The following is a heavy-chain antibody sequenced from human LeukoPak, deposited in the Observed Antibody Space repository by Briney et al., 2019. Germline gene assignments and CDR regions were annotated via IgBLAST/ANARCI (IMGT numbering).Heavy chain of an antibody. CDR1: GFTFSSYW. J-gene: IGHJ4*02. V-gene: IGHV3-74*01. D-gene: IGHD1-26*01. Sequence: GGSLRLSCAASGFTFSSYWMHWVRQAPGKGLVWVSRINSDGSSTSYADSVKGRFTISRDNAKNTLFLQVNSLRAEDTAVYYCARGLLGAPYFDYWGQGTLVTVSS. CDR2: INSDGSST. CDR3: ARGLLGAPYFDY.